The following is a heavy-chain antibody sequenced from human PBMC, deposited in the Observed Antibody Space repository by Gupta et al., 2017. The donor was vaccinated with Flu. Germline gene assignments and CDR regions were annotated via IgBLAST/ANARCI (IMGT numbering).Heavy chain of an antibody. Sequence: QVQLVESGGGVVQPGRSLRLSCAASGFTFSSYGMHWVRQAPGKGLEWVAVIWYDGSNKYYADSVKGRFTISRDNSKNTLYLQMNSLRAEDTAVYYCAREYGNGDLTFDYWGQGTLVTVSS. CDR3: AREYGNGDLTFDY. V-gene: IGHV3-33*01. J-gene: IGHJ4*02. D-gene: IGHD4-17*01. CDR2: IWYDGSNK. CDR1: GFTFSSYG.